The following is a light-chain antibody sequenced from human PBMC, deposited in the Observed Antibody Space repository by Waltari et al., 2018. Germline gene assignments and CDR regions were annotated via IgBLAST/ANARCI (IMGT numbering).Light chain of an antibody. CDR2: KVS. CDR1: QSHMQSNGNTS. V-gene: IGKV2-30*02. CDR3: MQGTHFPPYS. Sequence: DVVMTQCPISLHIPPGQPASMTCRSSQSHMQSNGNTSLSWFLQKPGQPPRRLIFKVSNRDSGVPDRFRGSGAGTDFTLNISRVAAEDVGVYYCMQGTHFPPYSFGQGSKVEI. J-gene: IGKJ2*03.